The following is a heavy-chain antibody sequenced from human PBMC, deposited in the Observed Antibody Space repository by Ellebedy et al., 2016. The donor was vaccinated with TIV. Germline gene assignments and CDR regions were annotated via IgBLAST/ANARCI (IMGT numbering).Heavy chain of an antibody. J-gene: IGHJ4*02. CDR3: AKKRGAHDYYNYHFEY. Sequence: GESLKISCAASGFTFSSYWMSWVRQAPGRGLEWVSAITGNGDYTWYRDSVKGRFTMSRDNSKNTLNLQMNSLRVDDTAVYYCAKKRGAHDYYNYHFEYWGQGALVTVSS. CDR2: ITGNGDYT. D-gene: IGHD2-21*02. CDR1: GFTFSSYW. V-gene: IGHV3-23*01.